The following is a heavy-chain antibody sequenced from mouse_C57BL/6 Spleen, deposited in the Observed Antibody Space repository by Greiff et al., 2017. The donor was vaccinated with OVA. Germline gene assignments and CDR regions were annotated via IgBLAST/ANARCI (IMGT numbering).Heavy chain of an antibody. CDR3: ARRRYDGYYVDY. J-gene: IGHJ2*01. CDR2: IDPSDSYT. V-gene: IGHV1-50*01. Sequence: VQLQQPGAELVKPGASVKLSCKASGYTFTSYWMQWVKQRPGQGLEWIGEIDPSDSYTNYNQKFKGKATLTVDTSSSTAYMQLSSLTSEDSAVYYCARRRYDGYYVDYWGQGTTLAVSS. CDR1: GYTFTSYW. D-gene: IGHD2-3*01.